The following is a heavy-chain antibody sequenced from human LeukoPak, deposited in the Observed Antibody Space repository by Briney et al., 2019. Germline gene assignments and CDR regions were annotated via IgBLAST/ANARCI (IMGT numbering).Heavy chain of an antibody. D-gene: IGHD2-2*01. J-gene: IGHJ3*02. V-gene: IGHV3-30*01. Sequence: GRSLRLSCAASGFTFSSYAMHWVRQAPGKGLESVAVISYDGSNKYYADSVKGRFTISRDNSKNTLYLQMNSLRAEDTAVYYCAREQDIVVVPAARGGFDIWGQGTMVTVSS. CDR3: AREQDIVVVPAARGGFDI. CDR1: GFTFSSYA. CDR2: ISYDGSNK.